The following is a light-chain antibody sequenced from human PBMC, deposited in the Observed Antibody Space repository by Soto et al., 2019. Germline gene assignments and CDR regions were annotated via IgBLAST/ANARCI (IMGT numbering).Light chain of an antibody. J-gene: IGLJ3*02. CDR3: ATWDDGLSVWV. CDR2: RNS. Sequence: QSVLIQPPSASGTPGQRVTISCSGSSSSMENNYVYWYQQLPGTAPKLLIHRNSQRPSGVPDRFSGSKSGTSASLAISGLGSEDEADYYCATWDDGLSVWVFGGGTQLTVL. CDR1: SSSMENNY. V-gene: IGLV1-47*01.